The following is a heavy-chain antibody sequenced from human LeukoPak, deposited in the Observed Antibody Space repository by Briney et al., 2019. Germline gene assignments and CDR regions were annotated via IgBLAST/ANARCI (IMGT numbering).Heavy chain of an antibody. CDR2: ISSSSYI. Sequence: TGGSLRLSCAASGFTFSSYSMNWVRQAPGKGLEWVSSISSSSYIYYADSVKGRFTISRDNAKNSLYLQMNSLRAEDTAVCYCARDRVVAKGDYWGQGTLVTVSS. CDR3: ARDRVVAKGDY. J-gene: IGHJ4*02. CDR1: GFTFSSYS. D-gene: IGHD2-15*01. V-gene: IGHV3-21*01.